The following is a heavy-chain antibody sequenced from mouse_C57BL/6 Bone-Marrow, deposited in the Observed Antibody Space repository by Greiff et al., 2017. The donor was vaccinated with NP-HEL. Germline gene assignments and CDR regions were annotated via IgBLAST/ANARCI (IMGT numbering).Heavy chain of an antibody. CDR2: IYPGSGST. Sequence: QVQLQQPGAELVKPGASVTMSCKASGYTFTSYWITWVKQRPGQGLEWIGDIYPGSGSTNYNEKFKSKATLTVDTSSSTAYMQLSSQTSEDSAVYYCARGIPIITTVVRYFDDWGKGTTLTVSS. D-gene: IGHD1-1*01. CDR3: ARGIPIITTVVRYFDD. J-gene: IGHJ2*01. V-gene: IGHV1-55*01. CDR1: GYTFTSYW.